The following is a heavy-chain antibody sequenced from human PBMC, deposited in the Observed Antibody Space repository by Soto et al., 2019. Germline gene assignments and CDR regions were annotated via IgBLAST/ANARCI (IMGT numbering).Heavy chain of an antibody. CDR2: IYYSGST. V-gene: IGHV4-31*03. CDR1: GGSISSGGYY. J-gene: IGHJ4*02. Sequence: SETLTLTCTVSGGSISSGGYYWSWIRQHPGKGLEWIGYIYYSGSTYYNPSLKSRVTISVDTSKNQFSLKLSSVTAADTAVYYCARDRRYYDSSGYSSFDYWGQGTLVTVSS. D-gene: IGHD3-22*01. CDR3: ARDRRYYDSSGYSSFDY.